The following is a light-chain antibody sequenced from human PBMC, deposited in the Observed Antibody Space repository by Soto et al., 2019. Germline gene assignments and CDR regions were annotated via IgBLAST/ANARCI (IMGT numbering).Light chain of an antibody. V-gene: IGKV1-8*01. J-gene: IGKJ4*01. CDR3: QHYYTYPLI. CDR1: QAISPY. Sequence: AIRMTQSPSSVSASTGDRVTITCRASQAISPYLAWYQQKPGKAPKILIYDASTLQSGVPSRFSGSGSGTDFTLTISSLQSEDFATYYCQHYYTYPLIFGGGTKVESK. CDR2: DAS.